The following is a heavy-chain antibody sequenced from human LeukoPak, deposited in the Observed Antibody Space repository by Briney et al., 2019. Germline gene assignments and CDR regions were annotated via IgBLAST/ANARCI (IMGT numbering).Heavy chain of an antibody. J-gene: IGHJ4*02. Sequence: GGSLRLSCIHSGFTFNNYAIHWVRQAPGKGLEWVSSISSSSSYIYYADSVKGRFTISRDNAKNSLYLQMNSLRAEDTAVYYCAKSGYNRFDYWGQGTLVTVSS. D-gene: IGHD5-24*01. CDR2: ISSSSSYI. V-gene: IGHV3-21*04. CDR3: AKSGYNRFDY. CDR1: GFTFNNYA.